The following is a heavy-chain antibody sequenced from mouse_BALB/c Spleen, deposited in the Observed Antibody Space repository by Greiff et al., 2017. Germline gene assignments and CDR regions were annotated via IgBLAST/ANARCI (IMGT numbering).Heavy chain of an antibody. V-gene: IGHV2-6-7*01. Sequence: VQVVESGPGLVAPSQSLSITCTVSEFSFTGYGVNWVRQPPGKGLEWLGMIWGDGSTDYNSTLKSRLSISKDNSKSQVFLKMNSLQSDDTATYYCARSSYAFDYWGQGTTLTVSS. CDR3: ARSSYAFDY. CDR1: EFSFTGYG. CDR2: IWGDGST. J-gene: IGHJ2*01. D-gene: IGHD1-1*01.